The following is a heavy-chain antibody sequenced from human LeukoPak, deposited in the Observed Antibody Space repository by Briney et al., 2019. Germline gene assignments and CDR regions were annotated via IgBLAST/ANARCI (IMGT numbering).Heavy chain of an antibody. V-gene: IGHV1-2*02. D-gene: IGHD1-26*01. CDR3: ARVSRDKVGATFEFDY. J-gene: IGHJ4*02. CDR1: GYTFTDYY. Sequence: ASVTVSFKASGYTFTDYYMHWVRQAPGQGLEWMGWINPNSGGTNYAQKFQGRVTMTRDTSISTAYMELSRLRSDDTAVYYCARVSRDKVGATFEFDYWGQGTLVTVSS. CDR2: INPNSGGT.